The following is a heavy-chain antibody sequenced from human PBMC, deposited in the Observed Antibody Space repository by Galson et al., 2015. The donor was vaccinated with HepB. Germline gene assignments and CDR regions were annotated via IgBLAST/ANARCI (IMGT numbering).Heavy chain of an antibody. CDR1: GFTFSDYY. V-gene: IGHV3-11*01. CDR2: ISASGSAL. J-gene: IGHJ6*02. CDR3: ARGRSGRKGMDV. D-gene: IGHD1-26*01. Sequence: SLRLSCAASGFTFSDYYMSWIRQAPGKGLEWLSYISASGSALYYGDSVKGRFTISRDNTKNSLYLQMNSLRDDDTAIYYCARGRSGRKGMDVWGQGTTVTVSS.